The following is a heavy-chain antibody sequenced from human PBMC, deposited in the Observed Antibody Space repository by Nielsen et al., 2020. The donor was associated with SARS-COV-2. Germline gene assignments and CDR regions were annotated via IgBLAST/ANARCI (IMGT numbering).Heavy chain of an antibody. CDR3: ARRDSSGPGWFDP. J-gene: IGHJ5*02. CDR1: GGSFSGYY. D-gene: IGHD6-19*01. V-gene: IGHV4-34*12. CDR2: IFYRGST. Sequence: SETLSLTCAGFGGSFSGYYWTWIRQSPGKGLEWIGSIFYRGSTYYNPSLKGRVAVSVDTSKNQFSLKLNSVTAADAAVYYCARRDSSGPGWFDPWGQGTLVTVSS.